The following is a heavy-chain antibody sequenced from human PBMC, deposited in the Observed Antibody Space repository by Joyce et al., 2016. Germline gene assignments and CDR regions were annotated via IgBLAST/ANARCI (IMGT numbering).Heavy chain of an antibody. CDR1: GFTLDCYS. V-gene: IGHV3-48*01. J-gene: IGHJ3*02. CDR2: ISSSSSTI. CDR3: AKADYGDKIDAFDI. Sequence: EVQLVESGGGLVQPGGSLRLSGVASGFTLDCYSMNWGRQAPGKGVEGVSYISSSSSTIYYADSVKGRFTISRDNAKNSLYLQRNSLRAEDTAVYYCAKADYGDKIDAFDIWGQGTMVTVSS. D-gene: IGHD4-17*01.